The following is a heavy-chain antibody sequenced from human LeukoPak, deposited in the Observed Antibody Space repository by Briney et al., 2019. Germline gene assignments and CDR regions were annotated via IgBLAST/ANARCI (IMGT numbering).Heavy chain of an antibody. CDR3: ARVGRLQYGDYVSFDY. V-gene: IGHV3-11*01. CDR2: ISVSGTTM. CDR1: GFTFTDYY. D-gene: IGHD4-17*01. Sequence: GVSLRLSCATSGFTFTDYYMTWIRQAPGKGLEWISYISVSGTTMYYADSVKGRFTLSRDNAKNSLYLQMNSLRADDTAVYYCARVGRLQYGDYVSFDYWGQGALVTVSS. J-gene: IGHJ4*02.